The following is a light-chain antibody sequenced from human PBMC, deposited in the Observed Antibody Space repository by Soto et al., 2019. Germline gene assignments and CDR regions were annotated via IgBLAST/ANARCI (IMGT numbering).Light chain of an antibody. V-gene: IGLV1-40*01. J-gene: IGLJ1*01. CDR3: QSYDSSVTLRV. CDR1: SSNIGAGYD. CDR2: GNS. Sequence: QSVLTQPPSVSGAPGQRVTISCTGSSSNIGAGYDVHWYQQLPGTAPKLLIYGNSNRPSGVPDRFSGSKSGTSASLAITGLHADDEADYYCQSYDSSVTLRVFGTGTKVTVL.